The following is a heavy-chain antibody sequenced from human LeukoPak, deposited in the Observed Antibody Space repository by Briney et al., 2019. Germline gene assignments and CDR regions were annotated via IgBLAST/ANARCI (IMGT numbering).Heavy chain of an antibody. Sequence: GGSLRLSCVASGFTFSSDAQNWVRQAPGKGLEWVSSIRGSDGSTYYADSVKGRFTISRDTSKNTLYLQMNSLRAEDTAVYYCAKGIAAAGTLWGQGTLVTVSS. CDR2: IRGSDGST. CDR1: GFTFSSDA. CDR3: AKGIAAAGTL. D-gene: IGHD6-13*01. V-gene: IGHV3-23*01. J-gene: IGHJ4*02.